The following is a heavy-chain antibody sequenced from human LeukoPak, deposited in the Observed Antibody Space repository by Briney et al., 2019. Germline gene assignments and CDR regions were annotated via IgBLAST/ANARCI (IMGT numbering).Heavy chain of an antibody. CDR3: AKDSMVCFDY. CDR2: IKQDGSEK. CDR1: GFTFSTYW. Sequence: GGSLRLSCAASGFTFSTYWMSWVRQAPGKGLEWVANIKQDGSEKYCVDSVKGRFTISRDNSKNTLYLQMNSLRAEDTAVYYCAKDSMVCFDYWGQGTLVTVSS. J-gene: IGHJ4*02. D-gene: IGHD3-10*01. V-gene: IGHV3-7*03.